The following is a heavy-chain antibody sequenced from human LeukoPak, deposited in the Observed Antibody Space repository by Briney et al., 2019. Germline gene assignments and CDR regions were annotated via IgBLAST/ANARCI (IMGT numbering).Heavy chain of an antibody. CDR2: ITDSGSTI. CDR3: ARSIGLTGGGVDV. D-gene: IGHD3-9*01. CDR1: GFTFSNYW. V-gene: IGHV3-11*01. Sequence: GGSLRLSCAASGFTFSNYWMSWVRQAPGKGLEWVSYITDSGSTIHYADSVKGRFTISRDNAKNSLYLQMNSLRAEDTAVYYCARSIGLTGGGVDVWGQGTTVTVSS. J-gene: IGHJ6*02.